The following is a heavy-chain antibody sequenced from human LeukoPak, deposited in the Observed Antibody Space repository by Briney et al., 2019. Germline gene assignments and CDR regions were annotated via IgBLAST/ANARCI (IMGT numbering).Heavy chain of an antibody. Sequence: GASVKVSCKASGYTFTAPAMHWVRQAPGQRLEWMGWINVGNGNTKYSQKFQGRVTITRDTSASTAYMELSSLGSEDTAVYYCVREGLKGLDYWGRGNLVTVSS. V-gene: IGHV1-3*01. D-gene: IGHD3/OR15-3a*01. CDR2: INVGNGNT. CDR3: VREGLKGLDY. CDR1: GYTFTAPA. J-gene: IGHJ4*02.